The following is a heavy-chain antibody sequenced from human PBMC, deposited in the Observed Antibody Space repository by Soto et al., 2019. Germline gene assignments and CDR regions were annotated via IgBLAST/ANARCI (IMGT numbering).Heavy chain of an antibody. Sequence: SDTLSLTXTVSGGSISSGGYYWSWMRQHPGKRLEWIGYIYYSGSTYYNPSLKSRVTISVDTSKNQFSLKLSSVTAADTAVYYCARAVPDYYDSSGYYHDAFDIWGQGTMVTVSS. CDR1: GGSISSGGYY. D-gene: IGHD3-22*01. V-gene: IGHV4-31*02. J-gene: IGHJ3*02. CDR3: ARAVPDYYDSSGYYHDAFDI. CDR2: IYYSGST.